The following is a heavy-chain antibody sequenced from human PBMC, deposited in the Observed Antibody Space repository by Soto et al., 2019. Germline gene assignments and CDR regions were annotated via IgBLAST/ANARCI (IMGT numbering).Heavy chain of an antibody. Sequence: ASVKVSCKASGATFSGYPINWVRQAPGESLEWMGRIIPVFGTTNDAQRFEGRVTFTADESTNTAYMELRGLLSEDTAVYYCARDGGFGELKYWGPGTLVTVSS. D-gene: IGHD3-10*01. CDR3: ARDGGFGELKY. CDR2: IIPVFGTT. V-gene: IGHV1-69*13. J-gene: IGHJ4*02. CDR1: GATFSGYP.